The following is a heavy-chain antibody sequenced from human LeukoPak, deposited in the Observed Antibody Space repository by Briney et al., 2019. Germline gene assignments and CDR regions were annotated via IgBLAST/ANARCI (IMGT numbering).Heavy chain of an antibody. Sequence: GGSLRLSCAASGFTFSSYAMTWARQAPGKGLECVSSITFSSSHIYYADSVKGRFTISRDNTKDSLYLQMNSLRAEDTAIYYCARGPQFSGPGWFDPWGQGTLVTVSS. CDR3: ARGPQFSGPGWFDP. CDR1: GFTFSSYA. V-gene: IGHV3-21*01. CDR2: ITFSSSHI. J-gene: IGHJ5*02. D-gene: IGHD3-10*01.